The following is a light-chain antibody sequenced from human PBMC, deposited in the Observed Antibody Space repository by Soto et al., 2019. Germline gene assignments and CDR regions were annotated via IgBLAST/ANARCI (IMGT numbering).Light chain of an antibody. Sequence: EIVLTQSPGTLSLSPGERATLSCRASQSLTSRYLAWYRQKPGQAPRLLIYGTSSRATGIPDRVSGSGSGTDFTLTISRLEPEDFEVYYCQQYHSSPRTFGQGTKVDIK. V-gene: IGKV3-20*01. CDR3: QQYHSSPRT. J-gene: IGKJ1*01. CDR1: QSLTSRY. CDR2: GTS.